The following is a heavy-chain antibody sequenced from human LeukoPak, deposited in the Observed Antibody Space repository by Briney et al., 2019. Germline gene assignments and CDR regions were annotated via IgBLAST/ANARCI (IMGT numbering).Heavy chain of an antibody. CDR2: ISTSGDTI. CDR3: ASGSYGSGFYYFYYMDV. CDR1: GFTFSSYE. V-gene: IGHV3-48*03. D-gene: IGHD3-10*01. J-gene: IGHJ6*03. Sequence: PGGSLRLSCAASGFTFSSYEMNWVRQAPGKGLEWLSHISTSGDTIHYADSVKGRFTISRDNAKNSVSLQMNSLRAEDTAVYYCASGSYGSGFYYFYYMDVWGKGTTVTVSS.